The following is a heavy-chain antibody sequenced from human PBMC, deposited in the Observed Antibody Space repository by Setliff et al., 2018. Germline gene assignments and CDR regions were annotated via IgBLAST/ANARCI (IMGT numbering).Heavy chain of an antibody. J-gene: IGHJ3*02. Sequence: ASETLSLTCSVSDFSINSGYYWGWIRQSPGEGLEWIGSIYRNGNTYYNPSLKSRVTISVDTSKNQFSLKLSSVTAADTAVYYCARDPLTTNRRRAFDIWGQGTMVT. CDR2: IYRNGNT. CDR1: DFSINSGYY. V-gene: IGHV4-38-2*02. D-gene: IGHD4-17*01. CDR3: ARDPLTTNRRRAFDI.